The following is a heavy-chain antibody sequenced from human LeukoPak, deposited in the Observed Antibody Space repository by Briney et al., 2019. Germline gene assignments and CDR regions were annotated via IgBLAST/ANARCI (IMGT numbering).Heavy chain of an antibody. D-gene: IGHD5-18*01. CDR3: ARGNTAMVAYYFDY. J-gene: IGHJ4*02. CDR2: IYYSGST. CDR1: GGSISSYY. V-gene: IGHV4-59*01. Sequence: SETLCLTSTVSGGSISSYYWSWIRQPPGKGLEWIGYIYYSGSTNYNPSLKSRVTISVDTSKNQFSLKLSSVTAADTAVYYCARGNTAMVAYYFDYWGQGTLVTVSS.